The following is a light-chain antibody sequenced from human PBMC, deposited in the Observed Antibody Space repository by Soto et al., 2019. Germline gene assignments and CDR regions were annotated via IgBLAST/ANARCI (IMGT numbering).Light chain of an antibody. CDR1: QSVLYSSNNKNY. CDR2: WAS. J-gene: IGKJ1*01. V-gene: IGKV4-1*01. Sequence: DIVMTQSPDSLAVSLGERATINCKSSQSVLYSSNNKNYLAWYQHIPGRPPKLLIYWASTRESGVPDRFSGRGSGTDFTLTLSRRQAEDVAVYYCQQYYSTPPTFGQGTKVEIK. CDR3: QQYYSTPPT.